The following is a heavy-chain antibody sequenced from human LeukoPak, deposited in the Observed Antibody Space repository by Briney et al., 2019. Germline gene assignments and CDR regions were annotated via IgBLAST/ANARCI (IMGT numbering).Heavy chain of an antibody. V-gene: IGHV1-18*01. Sequence: ASVKVSCKASGYAFSSYGISWVRQAPGQGLEWMGWINTYNDDTNFAQKLQGRVTMTTDTSTTTANMELRSLRSDDTAVYYCARDYDFWTSSRGHPYYWGQGTLVTVSS. CDR2: INTYNDDT. J-gene: IGHJ4*02. D-gene: IGHD3/OR15-3a*01. CDR1: GYAFSSYG. CDR3: ARDYDFWTSSRGHPYY.